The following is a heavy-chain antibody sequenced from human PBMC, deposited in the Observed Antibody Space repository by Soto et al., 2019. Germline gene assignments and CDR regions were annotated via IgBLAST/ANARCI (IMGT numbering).Heavy chain of an antibody. D-gene: IGHD6-6*01. CDR2: IYYSGHI. CDR1: GGSISSSIYY. J-gene: IGHJ4*02. Sequence: SETLSLTCTVSGGSISSSIYYWGWIRQPPGTGLEWIGSIYYSGHIYYNPSLKSRVTISVDTSKNQFSLNLTSVTAADTSVYYCAIYSSSSHYFDYWGQGTLVTVSS. V-gene: IGHV4-39*01. CDR3: AIYSSSSHYFDY.